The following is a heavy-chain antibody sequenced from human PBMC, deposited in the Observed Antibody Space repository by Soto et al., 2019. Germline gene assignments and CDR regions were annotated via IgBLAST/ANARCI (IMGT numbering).Heavy chain of an antibody. D-gene: IGHD3-22*01. CDR2: ISYDGSNK. Sequence: GGSLRLSCAASGFTFSSYGMHWVRQAPGKGLEWVAVISYDGSNKYYADSVKGRFTTSRDNSKNTLYLQMNSLRAEDTAVYYCAKDPSSGYYYVDYWGQGTLVTVSS. V-gene: IGHV3-30*18. CDR3: AKDPSSGYYYVDY. J-gene: IGHJ4*02. CDR1: GFTFSSYG.